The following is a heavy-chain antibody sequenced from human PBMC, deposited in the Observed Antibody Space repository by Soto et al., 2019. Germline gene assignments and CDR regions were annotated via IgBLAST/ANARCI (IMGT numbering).Heavy chain of an antibody. CDR2: IYWDDDK. V-gene: IGHV2-5*02. J-gene: IGHJ4*02. D-gene: IGHD3-9*01. CDR1: GFSLSTSGVG. CDR3: AHRRGLRYFDWPGTHDY. Sequence: SGPTLVNPTQTLTLTCTFSGFSLSTSGVGVGWIRQPPGKALEWLALIYWDDDKRYSPSLKSRLTITKDTSKNQVVLTMTNMDPVDTATYYCAHRRGLRYFDWPGTHDYWGQGTLVTVSS.